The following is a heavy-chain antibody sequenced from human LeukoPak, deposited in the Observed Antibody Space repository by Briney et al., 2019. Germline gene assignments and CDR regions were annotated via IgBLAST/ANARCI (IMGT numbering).Heavy chain of an antibody. J-gene: IGHJ6*02. CDR2: INHSEST. D-gene: IGHD2-15*01. CDR3: ARGRRNYCSGGSCYSAGYYYGMDV. CDR1: GGSFSGYY. V-gene: IGHV4-34*01. Sequence: PSETLSLTCAVYGGSFSGYYWSWIRQPPGEGLEWIGEINHSESTNYNPSLKSRVTISVDTSKNQFSLKLSSVTAADTAVYYCARGRRNYCSGGSCYSAGYYYGMDVWGQGTTVTVSS.